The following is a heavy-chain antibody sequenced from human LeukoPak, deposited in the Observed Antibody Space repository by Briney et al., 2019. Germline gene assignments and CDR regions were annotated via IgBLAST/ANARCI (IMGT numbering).Heavy chain of an antibody. D-gene: IGHD6-6*01. Sequence: GGSLRLSCAASGFIFSSYGMHWVRQAPGKGLEWVAVISYDGSNKYYADSVKGRFTISRDNSKNTLYLQMNSLRAEDTAVYYCASHSSSFRYFDYWGQGTLVTVSS. CDR3: ASHSSSFRYFDY. CDR2: ISYDGSNK. J-gene: IGHJ4*02. V-gene: IGHV3-30*03. CDR1: GFIFSSYG.